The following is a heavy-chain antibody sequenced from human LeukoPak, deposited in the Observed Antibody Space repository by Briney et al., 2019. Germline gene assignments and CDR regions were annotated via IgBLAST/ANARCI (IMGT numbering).Heavy chain of an antibody. J-gene: IGHJ4*02. Sequence: SVKVSCKASGGTFSSYAISWVRQAPGQGLEWMGGIIPIFGTANYAQKFQGRVTITADKSTSTAYMELSSLRSEDTAVYYCARGLSSGSYYFDYWGQGTLVTVSS. CDR1: GGTFSSYA. V-gene: IGHV1-69*06. CDR2: IIPIFGTA. D-gene: IGHD3-22*01. CDR3: ARGLSSGSYYFDY.